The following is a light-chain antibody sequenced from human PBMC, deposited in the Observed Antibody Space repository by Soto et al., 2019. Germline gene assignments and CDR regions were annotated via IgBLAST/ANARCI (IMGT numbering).Light chain of an antibody. CDR1: QSVSSN. CDR2: GAS. V-gene: IGKV3-15*01. Sequence: EIVMTQSPATLSVSPGERATLSGRATQSVSSNLAWYQQKPGQAPRLIIYGASTRATGIPARFSGSGSGTEFTLTISSLQYEDFAVYYCQQYNNWPSWTFGQGTKVEIK. CDR3: QQYNNWPSWT. J-gene: IGKJ1*01.